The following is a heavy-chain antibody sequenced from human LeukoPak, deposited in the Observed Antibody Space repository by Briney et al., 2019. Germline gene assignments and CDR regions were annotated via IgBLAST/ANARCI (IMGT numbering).Heavy chain of an antibody. J-gene: IGHJ4*02. CDR3: ARAPEMATIREFDY. V-gene: IGHV4-38-2*01. D-gene: IGHD5-24*01. CDR1: GYSISSGYY. Sequence: PSETLSLTCAVSGYSISSGYYWGWIRQPPGKGLEWIGSIYHSGSTYYNPSLKSRVTISVDTSKNQFSLKLSSVTAADTAVYYCARAPEMATIREFDYWGQGTLATVSS. CDR2: IYHSGST.